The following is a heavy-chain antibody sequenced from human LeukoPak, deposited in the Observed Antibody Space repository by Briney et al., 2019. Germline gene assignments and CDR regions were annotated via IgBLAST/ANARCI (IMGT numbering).Heavy chain of an antibody. J-gene: IGHJ5*02. V-gene: IGHV1-2*02. CDR1: GYTFTGYY. D-gene: IGHD3-3*01. Sequence: ASVKVSCKASGYTFTGYYMHWVRQAPGQGLEWMGWINPNSGGTNYAQKFQGRVTMTRDTSISTAYMELSRLRSDDTAVYYCARGRSRRSTIFGVVPFDPWGQGTLVTVSS. CDR3: ARGRSRRSTIFGVVPFDP. CDR2: INPNSGGT.